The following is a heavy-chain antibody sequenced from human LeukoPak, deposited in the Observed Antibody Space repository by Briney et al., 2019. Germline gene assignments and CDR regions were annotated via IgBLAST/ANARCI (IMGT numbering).Heavy chain of an antibody. J-gene: IGHJ6*03. CDR1: GGSFSGYY. V-gene: IGHV4-34*01. Sequence: PSETLSLTCAVYGGSFSGYYWSWIRQPPGKGLEWIGEINHSGSTNYNPSLKSRVTISVDTSKNQFSLKLSSVTAADTAVYYCARMVGSCSSTSCYTSTYYYYMDVWGKGTTVTVSS. D-gene: IGHD2-2*02. CDR3: ARMVGSCSSTSCYTSTYYYYMDV. CDR2: INHSGST.